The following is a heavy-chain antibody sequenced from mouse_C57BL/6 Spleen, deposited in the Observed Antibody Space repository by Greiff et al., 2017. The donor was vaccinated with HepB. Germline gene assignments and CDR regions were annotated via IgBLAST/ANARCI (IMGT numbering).Heavy chain of an antibody. CDR2: IYPGGGYT. CDR3: ARSGIYYDYDEDYFDY. J-gene: IGHJ2*01. Sequence: QVQLQQSGAELVRPGTSVKMSCKASGYTFTNYWIGWAKQRPGHGLEWIGDIYPGGGYTNYNEKFKGKATLTADKSSSTAYMQFSSLTSEDPAIYYCARSGIYYDYDEDYFDYWGQGTTLTVSS. D-gene: IGHD2-4*01. V-gene: IGHV1-63*01. CDR1: GYTFTNYW.